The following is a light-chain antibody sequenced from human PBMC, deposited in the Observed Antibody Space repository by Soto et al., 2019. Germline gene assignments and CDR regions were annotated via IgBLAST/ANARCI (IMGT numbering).Light chain of an antibody. Sequence: DSQMTQSPSSLCASVRARVTITCRASQAIFDYLAWYQQKPGEVPKLLIYAASTLQSGVPSRFSGSGSGTDFTLTISGLHPEDVATYYCQNYYSVPLTFGGGTKVDIK. V-gene: IGKV1-27*01. J-gene: IGKJ4*01. CDR2: AAS. CDR1: QAIFDY. CDR3: QNYYSVPLT.